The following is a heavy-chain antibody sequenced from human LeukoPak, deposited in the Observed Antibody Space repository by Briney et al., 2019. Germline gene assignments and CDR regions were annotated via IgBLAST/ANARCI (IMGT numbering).Heavy chain of an antibody. D-gene: IGHD3-9*01. CDR1: GGPISSGDYY. J-gene: IGHJ6*02. Sequence: SETLSLTCTVSGGPISSGDYYWSWIRQPPGKGLEWIGYIYYSGSTYYNPSLKSRVTISVDTSKNQFSLKLSSVTAADTAVYYCAREGFEEVYYDILTGYWRYGMDVWGQGTTVTVSS. CDR3: AREGFEEVYYDILTGYWRYGMDV. V-gene: IGHV4-30-4*01. CDR2: IYYSGST.